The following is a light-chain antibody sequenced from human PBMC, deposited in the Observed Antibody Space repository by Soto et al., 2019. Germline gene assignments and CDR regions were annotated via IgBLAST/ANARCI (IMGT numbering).Light chain of an antibody. CDR3: QQYYHWGLS. CDR1: QTVVNN. J-gene: IGKJ4*01. V-gene: IGKV3D-15*01. CDR2: ASS. Sequence: VMTQSPGTLSVSPGERVTLFCRASQTVVNNIAWYQVKPAQPPRLLIYASSTRATGIPATFCGSWSETQFSLTISRLQSEDSAVYYCQQYYHWGLSFGGGTKVEI.